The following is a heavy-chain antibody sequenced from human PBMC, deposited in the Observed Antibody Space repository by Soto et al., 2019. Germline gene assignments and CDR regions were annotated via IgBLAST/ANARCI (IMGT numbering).Heavy chain of an antibody. CDR1: GGSISGYH. CDR2: FHNSGNP. V-gene: IGHV4-4*08. CDR3: ASFYGDYVSY. J-gene: IGHJ4*02. D-gene: IGHD4-17*01. Sequence: SETLSLTCSISGGSISGYHWNWIRQTPGKGVEWIGYFHNSGNPKYSSSLKSRVTISVDTSKNQFSLKLNSMTAADTAVYYCASFYGDYVSYWGQGTLVTVSS.